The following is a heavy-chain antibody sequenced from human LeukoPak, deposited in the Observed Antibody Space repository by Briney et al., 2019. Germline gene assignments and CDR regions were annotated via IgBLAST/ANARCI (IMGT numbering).Heavy chain of an antibody. CDR2: INSDGSTT. CDR1: GFTFSSHW. Sequence: GGSLRLSCAASGFTFSSHWMHWVRHAPGKGLVWVSRINSDGSTTTYADSVKGRFTISRDNVKNTLFLQMNSLRAEDTAVYYCASYLTSIPSGMDVWGQGTTVTVYS. CDR3: ASYLTSIPSGMDV. J-gene: IGHJ6*02. V-gene: IGHV3-74*01. D-gene: IGHD2/OR15-2a*01.